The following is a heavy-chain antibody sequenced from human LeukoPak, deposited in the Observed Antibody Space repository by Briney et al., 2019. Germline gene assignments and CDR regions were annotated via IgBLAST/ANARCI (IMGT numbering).Heavy chain of an antibody. CDR1: GFSFSSYT. Sequence: PGGSLRLSCAASGFSFSSYTMNWVRQAPGKGLEWVSSISSSRSYIYNADSVKGRFTISRDNAKNSLYLQMNSLRAEDTAVYYCSRDHCSSTSCFPSGTNYFDSWGQGTPVTVSS. J-gene: IGHJ4*02. D-gene: IGHD2-2*01. CDR2: ISSSRSYI. V-gene: IGHV3-21*01. CDR3: SRDHCSSTSCFPSGTNYFDS.